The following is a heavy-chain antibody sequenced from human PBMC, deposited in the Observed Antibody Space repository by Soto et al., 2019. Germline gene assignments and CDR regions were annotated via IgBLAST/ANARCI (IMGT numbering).Heavy chain of an antibody. CDR2: SNFGGTT. CDR3: ARRDRSGFSYWLDT. Sequence: QVQLQESGPGLVKPSQTLSLTCTVSGGSISSGYYYWSWLRQQQGKGLEWIGTSNFGGTTYYNPSLKSRVTISLDTSTRQFSLKLSSVTAADTAVYYCARRDRSGFSYWLDTWGQGTLVTVSS. CDR1: GGSISSGYYY. V-gene: IGHV4-31*03. J-gene: IGHJ5*02. D-gene: IGHD3-22*01.